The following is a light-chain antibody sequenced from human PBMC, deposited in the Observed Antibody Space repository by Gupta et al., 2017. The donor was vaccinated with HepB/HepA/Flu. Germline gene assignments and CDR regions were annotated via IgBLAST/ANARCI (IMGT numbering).Light chain of an antibody. Sequence: QSALTQPASVSGSPGQSITISCTGTSSDVGHYNFVSWYQQHPGKVPQLIIYDVSNRPAGVNHRFSCSKAGNTSSLTISGLEEEDEADYYSCSHTSRTTYVFGSGTKVTVL. CDR1: SSDVGHYNF. CDR2: DVS. CDR3: CSHTSRTTYV. J-gene: IGLJ1*01. V-gene: IGLV2-14*03.